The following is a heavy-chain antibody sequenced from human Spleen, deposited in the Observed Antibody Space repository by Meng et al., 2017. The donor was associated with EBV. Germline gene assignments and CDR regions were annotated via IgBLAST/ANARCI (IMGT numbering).Heavy chain of an antibody. J-gene: IGHJ4*02. CDR1: AYTFSDYD. CDR2: SSPYNGNT. V-gene: IGHV1-18*01. CDR3: ARRRLDDSSGYYVDY. D-gene: IGHD3-22*01. Sequence: QVQLVQSGTEVKKPGVSVKVSCKASAYTFSDYDIIWVRQAPGRGLEWMGWSSPYNGNTKYAQKLQDRVTMTTDTSTSTAYMELRSLRSDDTAIYYCARRRLDDSSGYYVDYWGQGTLVTVSS.